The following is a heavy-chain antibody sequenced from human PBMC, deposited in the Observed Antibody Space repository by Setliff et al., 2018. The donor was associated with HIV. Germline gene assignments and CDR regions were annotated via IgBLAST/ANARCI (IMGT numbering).Heavy chain of an antibody. CDR3: ARGFLEWLFWFDP. J-gene: IGHJ5*02. CDR1: GGSIRSHY. Sequence: SETLSLTCTVSGGSIRSHYWSWIRQPPGKGLEWIGYIYYSGSTNYNPSLKSRVTISVDTSKNQFSLKLSSVTAADTAVYYCARGFLEWLFWFDPWGQGTLVTSPQ. CDR2: IYYSGST. V-gene: IGHV4-59*11. D-gene: IGHD3-3*01.